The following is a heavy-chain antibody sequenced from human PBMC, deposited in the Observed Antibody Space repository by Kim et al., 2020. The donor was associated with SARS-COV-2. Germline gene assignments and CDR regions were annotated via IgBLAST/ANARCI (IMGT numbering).Heavy chain of an antibody. CDR3: TRAHQLAPRGYGMDV. CDR2: VSYSGGT. D-gene: IGHD1-1*01. V-gene: IGHV4-59*02. Sequence: SETLSLTCTVSGDSVATDFWTWVRQAPGKGLDWIGYVSYSGGTSYNPSLRGRLAISVDASRTHDSLKLNSVTSADTAVYYCTRAHQLAPRGYGMDVWGQGTSVIVSS. J-gene: IGHJ6*02. CDR1: GDSVATDF.